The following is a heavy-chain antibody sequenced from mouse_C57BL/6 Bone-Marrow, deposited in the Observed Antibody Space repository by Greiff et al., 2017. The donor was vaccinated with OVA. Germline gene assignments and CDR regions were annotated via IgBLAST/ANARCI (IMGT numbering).Heavy chain of an antibody. V-gene: IGHV2-6*01. J-gene: IGHJ2*01. CDR1: GFSLTSYG. CDR2: IWGVGST. D-gene: IGHD1-1*01. CDR3: ASGGLRYPYYFDY. Sequence: VQLVESGPGLVAPSQSLSITCTVSGFSLTSYGVDWVRQSPGKGLEWLGVIWGVGSTNYNSALKSRLSISKDNSKSQVFLKMNSLQTDDTAIYYCASGGLRYPYYFDYWGQGTTLTVSS.